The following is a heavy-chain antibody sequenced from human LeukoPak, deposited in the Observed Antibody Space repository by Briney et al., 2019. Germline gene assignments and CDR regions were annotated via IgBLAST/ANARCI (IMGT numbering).Heavy chain of an antibody. J-gene: IGHJ4*02. Sequence: GGSLRLSCAVSGITLSNYGMSRVRQAPGKGLEWVAGMSDSGGRTNYADSVKGRFTISRDNPKNTLYLQMNSLRAEDAAVYFCAKRGVVIRVILVGFHKEAYYFDSWGQGALVTVSS. CDR1: GITLSNYG. V-gene: IGHV3-23*01. CDR2: MSDSGGRT. CDR3: AKRGVVIRVILVGFHKEAYYFDS. D-gene: IGHD3-22*01.